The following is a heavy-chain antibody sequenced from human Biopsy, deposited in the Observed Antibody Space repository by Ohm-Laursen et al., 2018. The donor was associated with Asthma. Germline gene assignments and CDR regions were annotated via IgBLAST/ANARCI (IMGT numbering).Heavy chain of an antibody. CDR1: GFTFRTYA. Sequence: SLRLSCTASGFTFRTYAVHWVRQAPGKGLEWVAVGGSYYDGGLKYYADSVNGRFTVSRDDSKNTLYLQMNSLRPDDTAVYYCARDVMEWYLPAFDFWGQGTLVTVSS. V-gene: IGHV3-30-3*01. CDR2: GGSYYDGGLK. CDR3: ARDVMEWYLPAFDF. D-gene: IGHD3-3*01. J-gene: IGHJ4*02.